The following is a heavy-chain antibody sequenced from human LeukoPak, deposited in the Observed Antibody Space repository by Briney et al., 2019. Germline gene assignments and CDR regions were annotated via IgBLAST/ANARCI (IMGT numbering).Heavy chain of an antibody. Sequence: ASVKVSCKVSGYTLTELSMHWVRQAPGQGLEWMGGIIPIFGTANYAQKFQGRVTITTDESTSTAYMELSSLRSEDTAVYYCAGLRGSSGSIRTFNWFDPWAREPWSPSPQ. J-gene: IGHJ5*02. D-gene: IGHD3-22*01. V-gene: IGHV1-69*05. CDR3: AGLRGSSGSIRTFNWFDP. CDR1: GYTLTELS. CDR2: IIPIFGTA.